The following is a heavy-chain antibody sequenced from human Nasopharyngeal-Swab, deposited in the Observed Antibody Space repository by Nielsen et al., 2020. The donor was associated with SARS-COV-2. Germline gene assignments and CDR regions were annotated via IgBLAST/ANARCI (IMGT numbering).Heavy chain of an antibody. V-gene: IGHV4-34*01. D-gene: IGHD5-18*01. Sequence: SETLSLTCAVYGGSFSGYYWSWIRQPPGKGLEWIGEINHSGSTNYNPSLKSRVTISVDTSKNKFSLKLSSVTAADTAVYYCARGAVDTAMVTASLHAFDIWGQGTMVTVSS. CDR2: INHSGST. CDR3: ARGAVDTAMVTASLHAFDI. CDR1: GGSFSGYY. J-gene: IGHJ3*02.